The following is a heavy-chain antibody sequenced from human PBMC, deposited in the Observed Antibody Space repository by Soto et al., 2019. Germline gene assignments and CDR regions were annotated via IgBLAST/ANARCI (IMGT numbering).Heavy chain of an antibody. V-gene: IGHV3-30*03. Sequence: QVQLVESGGGVVQPGRSLRLSCAASGLTFSNYDRHWVRQAPGKGLEWVALISYDENNKYYADSGKGRFTISRDNSKNTLYLQVNSLRTEDTAVYYCATKIAVTGTDYWGQGTLVTVSS. J-gene: IGHJ4*02. CDR2: ISYDENNK. CDR3: ATKIAVTGTDY. CDR1: GLTFSNYD. D-gene: IGHD6-19*01.